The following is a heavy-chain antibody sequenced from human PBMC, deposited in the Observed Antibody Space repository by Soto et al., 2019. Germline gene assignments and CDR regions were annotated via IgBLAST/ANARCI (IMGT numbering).Heavy chain of an antibody. CDR1: GFTFSSYD. CDR2: IGTAGDT. CDR3: ARAGSASCSGGSCYLYYYGMDV. D-gene: IGHD2-15*01. V-gene: IGHV3-13*01. J-gene: IGHJ6*02. Sequence: HPGGSLRLSCAASGFTFSSYDMHWVRQATGKGLEWVSAIGTAGDTYYPGSVKGRFTISRENAKNSLYLQMNSLRAGDTAVYYCARAGSASCSGGSCYLYYYGMDVWGQGTTVTVSS.